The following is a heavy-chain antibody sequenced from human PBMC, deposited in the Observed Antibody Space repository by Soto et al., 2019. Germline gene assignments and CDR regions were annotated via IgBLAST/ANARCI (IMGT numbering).Heavy chain of an antibody. CDR3: AGQTFTIAAASYGRSNWFDP. V-gene: IGHV4-39*01. CDR2: IYFTGNT. CDR1: GGSIASSSHF. J-gene: IGHJ5*02. Sequence: SETLSLTRPASGGSIASSSHFWGWVRQPPGKGLEWIGTIYFTGNTYYTPSLKSRISMSIDTSKNEFSLRLNSVTAADTAVYYCAGQTFTIAAASYGRSNWFDPWGPGTLVTVSS. D-gene: IGHD6-25*01.